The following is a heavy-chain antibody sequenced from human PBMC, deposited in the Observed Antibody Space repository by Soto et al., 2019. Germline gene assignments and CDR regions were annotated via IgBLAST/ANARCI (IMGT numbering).Heavy chain of an antibody. D-gene: IGHD4-17*01. CDR2: IYYSGST. V-gene: IGHV4-61*01. J-gene: IGHJ4*02. CDR3: AIEVYRDYSFDY. CDR1: GGSVSSGSYY. Sequence: SETLSLTCTVSGGSVSSGSYYWSWIRQPPGKGLEWIGYIYYSGSTNYNPCLKSRVTISVDTSKNQFSQKLSSVTAADTAVYYCAIEVYRDYSFDYLGQGTLVTVSS.